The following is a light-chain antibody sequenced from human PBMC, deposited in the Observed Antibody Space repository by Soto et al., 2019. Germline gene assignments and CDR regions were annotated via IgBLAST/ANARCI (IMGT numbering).Light chain of an antibody. Sequence: EIVLTQSPATLSLSPGERATLSCRASQSVTTYLAWYQKKPGQAPRLLIYDASNRATGIPARFSGSGSGTDFTLTISSLEPEDFAVYYCHQRSDWPITCGQGTRLEIK. CDR2: DAS. V-gene: IGKV3-11*01. CDR3: HQRSDWPIT. J-gene: IGKJ5*01. CDR1: QSVTTY.